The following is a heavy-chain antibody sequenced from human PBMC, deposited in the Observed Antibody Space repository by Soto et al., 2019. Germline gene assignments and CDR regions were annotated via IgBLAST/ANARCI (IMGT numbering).Heavy chain of an antibody. V-gene: IGHV1-3*01. J-gene: IGHJ4*02. CDR3: ARDVAYNWNLIDY. CDR2: VNAGNGNT. Sequence: QVQLVQSGAEVKKPGASVKVSCTASGYTFTSYAIHWVRQAPGQRLEWMGWVNAGNGNTKYSQKLQGRVTITRDTSASTAYMELSSLRSEDPAVYYCARDVAYNWNLIDYWGQGTLVTVSS. D-gene: IGHD1-20*01. CDR1: GYTFTSYA.